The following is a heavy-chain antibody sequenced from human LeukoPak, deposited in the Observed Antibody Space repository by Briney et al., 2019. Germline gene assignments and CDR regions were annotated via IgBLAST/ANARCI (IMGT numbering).Heavy chain of an antibody. CDR1: GSTFYTYA. D-gene: IGHD3-10*01. J-gene: IGHJ5*02. CDR3: AKDRYEYYYGSGSYLSDP. V-gene: IGHV3-23*01. CDR2: ISGSGGST. Sequence: QSGGSLRLSCAASGSTFYTYAMSWVRQAPGRGLEWVSAISGSGGSTYYPDSVKGRFTISRDNSKNTLYLQMNSLRVEDTAVYYCAKDRYEYYYGSGSYLSDPWGQGTLVTVSS.